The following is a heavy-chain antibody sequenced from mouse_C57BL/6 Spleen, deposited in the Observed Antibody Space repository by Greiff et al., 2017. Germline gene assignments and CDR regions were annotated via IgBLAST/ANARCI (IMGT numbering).Heavy chain of an antibody. J-gene: IGHJ2*01. CDR3: ARSRPHYYGSSRDY. V-gene: IGHV1-61*01. Sequence: QVQLQQPGAELVRPGSSVKLSCKASGYTFTSYWMDWVKQRPGQGLEWIGNIYPSDSETHYNQKFKDKATLTVDKSSSTAYMQLSSLTSEDSAVDYCARSRPHYYGSSRDYWGQGTTLTVSA. CDR2: IYPSDSET. CDR1: GYTFTSYW. D-gene: IGHD1-1*01.